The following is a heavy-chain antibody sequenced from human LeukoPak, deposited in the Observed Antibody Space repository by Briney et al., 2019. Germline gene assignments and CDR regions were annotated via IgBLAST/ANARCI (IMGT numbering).Heavy chain of an antibody. CDR1: GGSISSSNSY. Sequence: SETLSLTCAISGGSISSSNSYWDWIRQPPGKGLEWIGYVHYTGSTHYNPALKSRLTISADTSKNQFALKMTSMTAADTAVYYCARDSSSPTWGQGILVTVSS. D-gene: IGHD6-19*01. CDR2: VHYTGST. CDR3: ARDSSSPT. J-gene: IGHJ4*02. V-gene: IGHV4-39*02.